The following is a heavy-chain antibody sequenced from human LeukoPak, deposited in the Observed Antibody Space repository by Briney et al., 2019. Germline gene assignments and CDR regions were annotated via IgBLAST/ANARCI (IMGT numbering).Heavy chain of an antibody. V-gene: IGHV1-18*04. J-gene: IGHJ4*02. CDR2: ISAYNGHT. Sequence: ASVKVSCKASGYASSSYGINWVRQAPGQGLEWMGWISAYNGHTNYVQKMQGRVTMTTDTSTNTAYMELRSLRSDDTAVYYCARGPGIAVAGVFDYWGQGSLVTVSS. CDR1: GYASSSYG. CDR3: ARGPGIAVAGVFDY. D-gene: IGHD6-19*01.